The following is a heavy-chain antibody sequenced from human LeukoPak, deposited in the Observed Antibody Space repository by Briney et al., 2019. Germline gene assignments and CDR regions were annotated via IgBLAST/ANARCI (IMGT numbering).Heavy chain of an antibody. CDR3: ARTANFAAGYYIDY. V-gene: IGHV3-21*01. Sequence: GGSLRLSCAASGFTFSSYTMNWVRQAPGKGLEWVSSISGSSRHKYYADSVKGRFTISRDNAKNSLYLQMNSLRAEDTAVYYCARTANFAAGYYIDYGGQGTLVTVSP. D-gene: IGHD6-13*01. CDR2: ISGSSRHK. CDR1: GFTFSSYT. J-gene: IGHJ4*02.